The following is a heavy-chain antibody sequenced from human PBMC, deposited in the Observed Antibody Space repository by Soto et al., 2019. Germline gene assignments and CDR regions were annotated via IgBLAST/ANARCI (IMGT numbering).Heavy chain of an antibody. CDR3: ARDRRYFHWSRPIWYYYYGMDV. CDR2: IYYSGST. D-gene: IGHD3-9*01. J-gene: IGHJ6*02. Sequence: SETLSLTCTVSGGSVSSGSYYWSWIRQPPGKGLEWIGYIYYSGSTNYNPSLKSRVTISVDTSKNQFSLKLSSVTAADTAVYYCARDRRYFHWSRPIWYYYYGMDVWGQGTTVTVSS. CDR1: GGSVSSGSYY. V-gene: IGHV4-61*01.